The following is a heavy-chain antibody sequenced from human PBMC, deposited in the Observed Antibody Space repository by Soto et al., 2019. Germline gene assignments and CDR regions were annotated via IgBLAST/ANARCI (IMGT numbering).Heavy chain of an antibody. CDR3: AGGWGRMFDY. J-gene: IGHJ4*02. D-gene: IGHD7-27*01. CDR2: INHSGST. Sequence: QVQLQQWGAGLLKPSETLSLTCAVYGGSFSGYYWNWIRQPPGKGLEWIGEINHSGSTNYNPSLKSRVTLAVDAYRNRFSVKLGSVTAADTAVYYRAGGWGRMFDYWGQGTLVTVS. CDR1: GGSFSGYY. V-gene: IGHV4-34*01.